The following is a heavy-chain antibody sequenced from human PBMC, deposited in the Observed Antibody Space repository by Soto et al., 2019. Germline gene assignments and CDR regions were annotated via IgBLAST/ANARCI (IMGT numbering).Heavy chain of an antibody. J-gene: IGHJ2*01. D-gene: IGHD3-9*01. CDR3: TRGGGYFDWLFGFPSNL. V-gene: IGHV3-49*03. Sequence: ESGGGLVQPGRSLRLSCTASGFTFGDYAMSWFRQAPGKGLEWVGFIRSKAYGGTTEYAASVKGRFTISRDDSKGIAYLQMNSLKTEDTAVYYCTRGGGYFDWLFGFPSNLWGRGTLVAVSS. CDR1: GFTFGDYA. CDR2: IRSKAYGGTT.